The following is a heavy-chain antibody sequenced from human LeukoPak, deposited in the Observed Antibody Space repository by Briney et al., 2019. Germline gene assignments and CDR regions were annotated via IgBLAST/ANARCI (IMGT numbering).Heavy chain of an antibody. V-gene: IGHV4-39*01. Sequence: PSETLSLTCTVSGGAISSYYWGWIRQPPGKGLEWIGSIYYSGSTYYNPSLKSRVTISVDTSKNQFSLKLSSVTAADTAVYYCARLDYYGSGSFDYWGQGTLVTVSS. CDR3: ARLDYYGSGSFDY. J-gene: IGHJ4*02. CDR2: IYYSGST. D-gene: IGHD3-10*01. CDR1: GGAISSYY.